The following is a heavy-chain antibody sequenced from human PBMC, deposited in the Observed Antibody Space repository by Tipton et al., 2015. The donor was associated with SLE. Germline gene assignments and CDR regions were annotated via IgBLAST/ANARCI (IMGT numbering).Heavy chain of an antibody. D-gene: IGHD1-7*01. J-gene: IGHJ3*02. CDR2: IRYDGSNK. V-gene: IGHV3-30*02. CDR3: AKWGITGTTSAFDT. CDR1: GFTFSSYG. Sequence: SLRLSCAASGFTFSSYGMHWVRQAPGKGLEWVAFIRYDGSNKYYADSVKGRFTISRDNSKNTLYLQMNSLRAEDTAVYYCAKWGITGTTSAFDTWGQGTMVTVSS.